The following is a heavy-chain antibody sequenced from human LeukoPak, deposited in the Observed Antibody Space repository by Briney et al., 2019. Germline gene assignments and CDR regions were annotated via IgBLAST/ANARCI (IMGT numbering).Heavy chain of an antibody. CDR1: GFSFSSYA. J-gene: IGHJ6*02. Sequence: GGSLRLSCAASGFSFSSYAMAWVRQAPGKGLEWVSPISGSGGSTHYADSVEGRFTISRDNSKNTLYLQMNSLRAEDTAVYYCAKDPYYYDSSGYGYGMDVWGQGTTVTVSS. V-gene: IGHV3-23*01. D-gene: IGHD3-22*01. CDR2: ISGSGGST. CDR3: AKDPYYYDSSGYGYGMDV.